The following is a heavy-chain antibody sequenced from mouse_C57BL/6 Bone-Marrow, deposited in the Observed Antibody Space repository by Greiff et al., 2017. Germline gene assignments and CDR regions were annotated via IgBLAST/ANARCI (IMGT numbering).Heavy chain of an antibody. CDR1: GYTFTSYG. J-gene: IGHJ3*01. D-gene: IGHD1-1*01. Sequence: VQLQQSGAELARPGASVKLSCKASGYTFTSYGISWVKQRTGQGLEWIGEIYPRSGNTYYNEKFKGKATLTADKSSSTAYMELRSLTSEDSAVYVCARTGDYYYGSSYAYWGQGTLVTVSA. V-gene: IGHV1-81*01. CDR3: ARTGDYYYGSSYAY. CDR2: IYPRSGNT.